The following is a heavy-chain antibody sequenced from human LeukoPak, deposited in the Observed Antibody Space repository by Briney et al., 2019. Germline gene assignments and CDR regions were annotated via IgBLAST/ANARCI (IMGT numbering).Heavy chain of an antibody. D-gene: IGHD5-12*01. CDR2: IIPIFGTA. J-gene: IGHJ6*04. Sequence: GASVKVSCKASGGTLSGYAISWVRQAPGQGLEWMGGIIPIFGTANYAQKFQGRVTITADESTSTAYMELSSLRSEDTAVYYCARSKNIVATRVMYYYYYYGMDVWGEGTTVTVSS. V-gene: IGHV1-69*01. CDR3: ARSKNIVATRVMYYYYYYGMDV. CDR1: GGTLSGYA.